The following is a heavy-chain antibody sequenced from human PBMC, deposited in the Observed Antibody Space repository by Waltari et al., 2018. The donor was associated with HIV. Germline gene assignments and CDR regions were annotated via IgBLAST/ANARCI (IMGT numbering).Heavy chain of an antibody. D-gene: IGHD3-22*01. J-gene: IGHJ4*02. V-gene: IGHV5-51*01. CDR1: GYIFANFW. CDR2: SVPDDSDT. Sequence: VLLVQSGPEVSKPGESLKISCQGSGYIFANFWIGWLRQMPGKGLEWMGTSVPDDSDTTYSPFFEGQVTMCVDKSLNTAYLQWKSLQASDSGIYYCARPGRDYSSEGSGYYLGYWGQGTPVIVSS. CDR3: ARPGRDYSSEGSGYYLGY.